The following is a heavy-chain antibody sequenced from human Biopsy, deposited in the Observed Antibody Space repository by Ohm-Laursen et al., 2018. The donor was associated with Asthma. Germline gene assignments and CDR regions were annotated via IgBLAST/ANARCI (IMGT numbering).Heavy chain of an antibody. D-gene: IGHD2-2*01. CDR2: INSVFGTT. Sequence: SSVKVSCKSLGGTFNTYVIGWVRQAPGQGLEWMGGINSVFGTTTYPQKFQDRVTITADDSTSTVYMELSSLRSEDTAVYYCARKAGSCISRTCYSLDSWGQGTLVTVSS. V-gene: IGHV1-69*01. CDR3: ARKAGSCISRTCYSLDS. CDR1: GGTFNTYV. J-gene: IGHJ4*02.